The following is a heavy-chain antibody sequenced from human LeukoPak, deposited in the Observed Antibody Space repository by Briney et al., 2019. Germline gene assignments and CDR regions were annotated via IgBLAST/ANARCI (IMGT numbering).Heavy chain of an antibody. Sequence: PSETLSLTCAVYGGSFSGYYWSWIRQPPGKGLEWIGEINHSGSTNYNPSLKSRVTISVDTSKNQFSLELSSVTAADTAVYYCARGLWMATAYWGQGTLVTVSS. J-gene: IGHJ4*02. CDR1: GGSFSGYY. V-gene: IGHV4-34*01. D-gene: IGHD5-24*01. CDR3: ARGLWMATAY. CDR2: INHSGST.